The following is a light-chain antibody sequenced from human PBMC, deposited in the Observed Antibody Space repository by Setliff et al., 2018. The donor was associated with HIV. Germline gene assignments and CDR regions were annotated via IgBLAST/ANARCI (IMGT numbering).Light chain of an antibody. CDR1: SSDVGAYNY. Sequence: QSALAQPASVSGSPGQSITISCTGTSSDVGAYNYVSWYQQHPGKAPKLIIYDVSDRPSGVSRRFSGSKSGNTASLTISGLQAEDEADYHCKSYAASSTPYVFGTGTKVTVL. CDR3: KSYAASSTPYV. J-gene: IGLJ1*01. CDR2: DVS. V-gene: IGLV2-14*01.